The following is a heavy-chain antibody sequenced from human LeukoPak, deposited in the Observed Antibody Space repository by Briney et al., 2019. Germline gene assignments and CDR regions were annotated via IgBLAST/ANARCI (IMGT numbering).Heavy chain of an antibody. CDR3: AKGPNIVVVPADY. CDR1: GGSISSGDYY. V-gene: IGHV4-39*01. J-gene: IGHJ4*02. D-gene: IGHD2-2*01. CDR2: IYYSGST. Sequence: SETLSLTCTVSGGSISSGDYYWSWIRQPPGKGLEWIGSIYYSGSTYYNPSLKSRVTISVDTSKNQFSLKLSSVTAADTAVYYCAKGPNIVVVPADYWGQGTLVTVSS.